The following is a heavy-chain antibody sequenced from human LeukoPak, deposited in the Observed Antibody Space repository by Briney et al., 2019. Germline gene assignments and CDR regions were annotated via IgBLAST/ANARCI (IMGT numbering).Heavy chain of an antibody. CDR2: IYGGSNT. CDR1: GFTVSSIY. V-gene: IGHV3-53*01. CDR3: ARGSGFETGDY. D-gene: IGHD5-12*01. Sequence: GGSLRLPCAASGFTVSSIYMSWVRQAPGKGLEWISVIYGGSNTYYYADSVKGRFTISRDNSKNTVYLQMNSLRVEDTAIYYCARGSGFETGDYWGQGTLVTVSS. J-gene: IGHJ4*02.